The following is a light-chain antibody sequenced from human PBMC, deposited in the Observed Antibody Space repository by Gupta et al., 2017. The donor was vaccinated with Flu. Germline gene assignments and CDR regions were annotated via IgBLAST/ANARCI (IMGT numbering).Light chain of an antibody. CDR3: QQNSSSRP. CDR2: GAS. V-gene: IGKV3-20*01. CDR1: QSVSSSY. J-gene: IGKJ1*01. Sequence: EIVLTQSPCTLSLSPGERATLSCRASQSVSSSYLAWYQQKPGQAPRLIIYGASSRATGNTDRFSGSGDAKDFTLTSSRREHEDFDVYYEQQNSSSRPFGQGTKVEIK.